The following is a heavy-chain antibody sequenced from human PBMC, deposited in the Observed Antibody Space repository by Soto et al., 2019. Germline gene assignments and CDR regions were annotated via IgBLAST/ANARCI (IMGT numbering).Heavy chain of an antibody. D-gene: IGHD3-3*01. CDR1: GFTFGSSA. V-gene: IGHV3-23*01. CDR2: LSDSGGRT. J-gene: IGHJ6*04. Sequence: EVQLLESGGGLVQPGGSLRLSCAASGFTFGSSAMSWVRLAPGKGLEWVSALSDSGGRTYYADSVKGRFTISRDNSKNTLYLQMNSLRAEDTAIYHCAKGPTIFGVVITYSYYYVMDVWGKGTTVTVSS. CDR3: AKGPTIFGVVITYSYYYVMDV.